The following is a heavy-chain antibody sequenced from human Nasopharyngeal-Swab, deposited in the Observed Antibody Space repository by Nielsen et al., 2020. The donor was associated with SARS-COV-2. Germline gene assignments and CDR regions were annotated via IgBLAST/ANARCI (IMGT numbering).Heavy chain of an antibody. Sequence: GESLKISCAASGFIFSDYYMSWVRQAPGKGLEWVSYISTSGTTIYYADSVKGGFTIYRDNAKNPLYLQMNSLRAEDTAVYYCARDSYTNGLVKTFWCQGTLVTVSS. CDR2: ISTSGTTI. CDR1: GFIFSDYY. D-gene: IGHD3/OR15-3a*01. V-gene: IGHV3-11*04. J-gene: IGHJ4*02. CDR3: ARDSYTNGLVKTF.